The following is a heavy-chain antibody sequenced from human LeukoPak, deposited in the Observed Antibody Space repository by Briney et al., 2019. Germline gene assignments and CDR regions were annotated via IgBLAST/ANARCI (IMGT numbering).Heavy chain of an antibody. J-gene: IGHJ4*02. CDR1: GFTFRTYA. D-gene: IGHD1-14*01. CDR3: AKISSSAEPIFDY. CDR2: IWPDGSKK. V-gene: IGHV3-30*02. Sequence: PGGSLRLSCAASGFTFRTYAMHWVRQAPGKGLEWVAFIWPDGSKKFYADSVKGRFTISRDNSNHTLYLQMNSLRPEDTALYFCAKISSSAEPIFDYWGQGILLTVSS.